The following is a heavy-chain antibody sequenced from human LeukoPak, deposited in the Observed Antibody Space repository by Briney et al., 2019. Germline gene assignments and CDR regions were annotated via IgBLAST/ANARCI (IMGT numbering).Heavy chain of an antibody. Sequence: GSLRLSCAASGFTFSSYAMSWVRQAPGKGLEWIGEINHSGSTNYNPSLKSRVTISVDTSKNQFSLKLSSVTAADTAVYYCARDRDDDPNSSWYRSGLNWFDPWGQGTLVTVSS. V-gene: IGHV4-34*01. CDR3: ARDRDDDPNSSWYRSGLNWFDP. D-gene: IGHD6-13*01. J-gene: IGHJ5*02. CDR1: GFTFSSYA. CDR2: INHSGST.